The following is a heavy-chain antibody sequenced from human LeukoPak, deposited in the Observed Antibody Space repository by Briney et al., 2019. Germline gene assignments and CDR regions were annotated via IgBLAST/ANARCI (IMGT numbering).Heavy chain of an antibody. J-gene: IGHJ3*02. CDR3: ARASDIAVPPDVHDAFDT. V-gene: IGHV4-4*07. CDR1: GGSIISYY. CDR2: IYSSEST. Sequence: SETLSLTWTVSGGSIISYYWSWIRQPAGKGLEWIGRIYSSESTNYHPSLKSRVTMSVDTSKNQFSLRLSSVTAADTAMYYCARASDIAVPPDVHDAFDTWGQGTMVTVSS. D-gene: IGHD2-2*01.